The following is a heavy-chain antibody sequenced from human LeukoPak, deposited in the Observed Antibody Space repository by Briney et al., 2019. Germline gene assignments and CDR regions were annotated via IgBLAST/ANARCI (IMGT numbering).Heavy chain of an antibody. J-gene: IGHJ5*02. V-gene: IGHV1-18*01. D-gene: IGHD2-15*01. Sequence: ASVKVSCKASGYTFTSYGISWVRQAPGQGLEWMGWISAYNGHTNYALKVQGRVTMTTDTSTSTVYMELRSLRSDDTAVYYCARGYCSGGSCYSNWFDPWGQGTLVTVSS. CDR1: GYTFTSYG. CDR2: ISAYNGHT. CDR3: ARGYCSGGSCYSNWFDP.